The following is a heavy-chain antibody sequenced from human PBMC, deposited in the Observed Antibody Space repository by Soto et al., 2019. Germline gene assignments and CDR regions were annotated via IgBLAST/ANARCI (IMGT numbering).Heavy chain of an antibody. V-gene: IGHV4-4*02. CDR3: ARVRCDTTSCFKDFFDY. CDR2: IYHSGST. CDR1: GGSINSKAR. D-gene: IGHD2-2*01. Sequence: SGGSINSKARLSLIRQPPGKGPEWIGEIYHSGSTNYNPSLKSRVTMSVDKSKNQFSLELSSVTAADTAIYYCARVRCDTTSCFKDFFDYWGPGTLVTVSS. J-gene: IGHJ4*02.